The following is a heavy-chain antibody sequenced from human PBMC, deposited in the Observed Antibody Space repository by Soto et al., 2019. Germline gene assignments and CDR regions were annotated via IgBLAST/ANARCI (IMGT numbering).Heavy chain of an antibody. Sequence: QVQLVQSGAEVKKPGASVKVSCKASGYTFTSYDINWVRQATGQGLEWMGWMNPNSGNTGYAEKVQGRVTMTRNTSISTADMELSSLRSEDTAVYYCARWPDGYYYYGMDVWGQGTTVTVSS. J-gene: IGHJ6*02. V-gene: IGHV1-8*01. CDR3: ARWPDGYYYYGMDV. CDR1: GYTFTSYD. CDR2: MNPNSGNT.